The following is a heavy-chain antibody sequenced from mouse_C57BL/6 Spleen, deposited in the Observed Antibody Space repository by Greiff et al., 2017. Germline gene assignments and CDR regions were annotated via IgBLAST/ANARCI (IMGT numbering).Heavy chain of an antibody. CDR3: ARGTGAWFAY. D-gene: IGHD4-1*01. CDR2: ISYSGST. Sequence: EVQGVESGPGMVKPSQSLSLTCTVTGYSITSGYDWHWIRHFPGNKLEWMGYISYSGSTNYNPSLKSRISITHDTSKNHFFLKLNSVTTEDTATYYCARGTGAWFAYWGQGTLVTVSA. V-gene: IGHV3-1*01. J-gene: IGHJ3*01. CDR1: GYSITSGYD.